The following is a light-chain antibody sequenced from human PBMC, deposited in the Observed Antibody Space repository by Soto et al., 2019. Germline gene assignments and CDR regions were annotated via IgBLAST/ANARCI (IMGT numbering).Light chain of an antibody. V-gene: IGKV1-5*01. CDR2: DAS. CDR1: QDINDW. J-gene: IGKJ1*01. CDR3: QQYNSRRK. Sequence: DIHMTQSPSTLSASVGDRVTITCRASQDINDWLAWYQQKPGNAPKFLIYDASTLQSGVPSRFSGSGSGTEFTLTISSLQPDDFATYYCQQYNSRRKFGKGTKVDI.